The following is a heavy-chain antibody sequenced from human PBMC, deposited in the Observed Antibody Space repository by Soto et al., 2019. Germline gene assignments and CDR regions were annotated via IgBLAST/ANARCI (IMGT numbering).Heavy chain of an antibody. D-gene: IGHD5-18*01. Sequence: ASVKVSCKASGYTFTSYGISWVRQAPGQGLEWMGWISAYNGNTNYAQKLQGRVTMTTDTSTSTVYMELRSLRSDDTAVYYCAREGYSYGFYFDYWGQGTLVTVSS. CDR3: AREGYSYGFYFDY. CDR2: ISAYNGNT. CDR1: GYTFTSYG. J-gene: IGHJ4*02. V-gene: IGHV1-18*01.